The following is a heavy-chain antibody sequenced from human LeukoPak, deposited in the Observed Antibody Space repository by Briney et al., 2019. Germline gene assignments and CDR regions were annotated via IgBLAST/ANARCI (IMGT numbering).Heavy chain of an antibody. D-gene: IGHD1-7*01. J-gene: IGHJ4*02. CDR2: IKTETDGGTT. CDR1: GFGFSKAW. CDR3: TTGGINWNYVGY. Sequence: GGSLRLSCGASGFGFSKAWMSWVRQAPGKGLEWVGRIKTETDGGTTDYAAPVKGRFSISRDDSKNTLFLQMNSLNTEDTAVYYCTTGGINWNYVGYWGQGTLVTVSS. V-gene: IGHV3-15*01.